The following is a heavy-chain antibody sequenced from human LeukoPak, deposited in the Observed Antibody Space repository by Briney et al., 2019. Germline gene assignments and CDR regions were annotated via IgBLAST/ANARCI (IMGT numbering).Heavy chain of an antibody. V-gene: IGHV3-74*01. CDR2: IKSDGTSI. CDR1: GFTFSDYW. J-gene: IGHJ1*01. D-gene: IGHD2/OR15-2a*01. Sequence: PGGSLQLSCAASGFTFSDYWMDWVRQAQGKGMGWVSRIKSDGTSIIYADSVRGRFTISRDKAKNTLYLQMNSLRAEDTAVYYCAFLPPGHWGQGTLVTVSS. CDR3: AFLPPGH.